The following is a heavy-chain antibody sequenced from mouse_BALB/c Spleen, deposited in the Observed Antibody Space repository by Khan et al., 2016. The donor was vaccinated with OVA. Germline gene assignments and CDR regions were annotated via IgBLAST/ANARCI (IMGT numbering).Heavy chain of an antibody. CDR2: INTYTGEP. Sequence: LVESGPEVKKPGETVKISCMASGYSFTNYGMNWVRQAPGKGLKWMGWINTYTGEPTYADDFKGRFAFSLETSASTAYLQINNLKNEDTATYFCASGGYWYFDVWGAGTTVTVSS. CDR3: ASGGYWYFDV. V-gene: IGHV9-3-1*01. J-gene: IGHJ1*01. CDR1: GYSFTNYG. D-gene: IGHD1-1*02.